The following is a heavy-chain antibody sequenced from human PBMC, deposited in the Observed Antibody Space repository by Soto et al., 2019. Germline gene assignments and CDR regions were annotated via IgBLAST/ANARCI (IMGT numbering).Heavy chain of an antibody. CDR3: ARGGLDGTYCGGACYTLDY. CDR1: GFTLSSYG. CDR2: INFDGSYK. V-gene: IGHV3-33*01. D-gene: IGHD2-21*02. J-gene: IGHJ4*02. Sequence: QVQLVESGGGVVQPGRSLRLSCAASGFTLSSYGMHWVRQAPGKGLEWVAIINFDGSYKYYADSVKGRFTISRDNSRNTLYLQMDSLSAEDTAVYYCARGGLDGTYCGGACYTLDYWGQGNLVTVSS.